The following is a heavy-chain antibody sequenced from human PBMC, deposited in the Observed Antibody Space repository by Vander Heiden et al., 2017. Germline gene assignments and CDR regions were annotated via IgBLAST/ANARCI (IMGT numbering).Heavy chain of an antibody. V-gene: IGHV3-21*01. J-gene: IGHJ4*02. CDR3: ARDLGIYVY. D-gene: IGHD7-27*01. CDR2: ISSSSSYI. Sequence: EVQLVASGGGLVTPGGSLRLSCAASGFTFSSYSMNWVSQAPGKGLEWVSSISSSSSYIYYADSVKGRFTISRDNAKNSLYLQMNSLRAEDTAVYYCARDLGIYVYWCQGPLVTVAS. CDR1: GFTFSSYS.